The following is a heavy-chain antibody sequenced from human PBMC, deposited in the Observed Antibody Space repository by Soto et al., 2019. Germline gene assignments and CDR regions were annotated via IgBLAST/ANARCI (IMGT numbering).Heavy chain of an antibody. J-gene: IGHJ4*02. CDR1: GVTFSSYC. CDR3: AKDRYSGNYTTDFDY. Sequence: SLRLSCAVYGVTFSSYCIHWVLQAPGKGLEWVALISYDGGNEKYTESVKDRFTISRDDSHNVAYLQMSSLRTEDTAMYYCAKDRYSGNYTTDFDYWGQGSMVTVSS. CDR2: ISYDGGNE. D-gene: IGHD1-26*01. V-gene: IGHV3-30*18.